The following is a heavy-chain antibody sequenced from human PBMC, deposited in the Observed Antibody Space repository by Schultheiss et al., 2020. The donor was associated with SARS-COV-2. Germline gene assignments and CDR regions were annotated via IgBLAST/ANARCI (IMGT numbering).Heavy chain of an antibody. Sequence: GGSLRLSCAASGFTVSSNYMSWVRQAPGKGLEWFSVIYSGGSTYYADSVKGRFTISRDNSKNTLYLQMNSLRAEDTAVYYCARGPSQYSSHFDYWGQGTLVTVSS. CDR3: ARGPSQYSSHFDY. V-gene: IGHV3-66*02. CDR2: IYSGGST. J-gene: IGHJ4*02. D-gene: IGHD6-6*01. CDR1: GFTVSSNY.